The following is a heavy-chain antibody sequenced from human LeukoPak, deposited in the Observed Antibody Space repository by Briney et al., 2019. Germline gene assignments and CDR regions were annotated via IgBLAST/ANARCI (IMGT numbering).Heavy chain of an antibody. CDR2: ISSSSSYI. D-gene: IGHD3-10*01. Sequence: GGSLRLSCAASGFTFSSYSMNWVRQAPGKGLEWVSSISSSSSYIYYADSVKGRFTISRDNAKNSLYLQMNSLRVEDTAVYYCARDHSGSGSYPNPWGRGTLVTVSS. J-gene: IGHJ5*02. CDR1: GFTFSSYS. V-gene: IGHV3-21*01. CDR3: ARDHSGSGSYPNP.